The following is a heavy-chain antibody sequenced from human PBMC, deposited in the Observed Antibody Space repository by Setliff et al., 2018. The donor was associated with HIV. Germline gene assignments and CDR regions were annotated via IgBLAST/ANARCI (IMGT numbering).Heavy chain of an antibody. CDR3: ARGRPPYYLGWGYFDY. J-gene: IGHJ4*02. CDR2: IATSGSPI. V-gene: IGHV3-11*01. Sequence: PGGSLRLSCAASGFTFSDYYMSWIRQAPGKGLEWISYIATSGSPIYYAVSVKGRFTISRDNAKNSLYLQMNSLRAEDTAVYYCARGRPPYYLGWGYFDYWGQGTLVTVSS. D-gene: IGHD3-22*01. CDR1: GFTFSDYY.